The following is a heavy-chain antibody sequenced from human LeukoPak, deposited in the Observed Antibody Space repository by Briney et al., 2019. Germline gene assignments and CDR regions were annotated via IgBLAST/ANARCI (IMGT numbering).Heavy chain of an antibody. CDR1: GFTFSNYA. CDR2: ISDSAGST. Sequence: GGFLRLSCAASGFTFSNYAMSWVRQAPGKGLEWVSGISDSAGSTYYADSVKGRFTISRDNSKNTLYLQMNSLTDDDTAVYYCAKKWGVGTTTLDYFDYWGQGTLVTVSS. J-gene: IGHJ4*02. V-gene: IGHV3-23*01. CDR3: AKKWGVGTTTLDYFDY. D-gene: IGHD1-26*01.